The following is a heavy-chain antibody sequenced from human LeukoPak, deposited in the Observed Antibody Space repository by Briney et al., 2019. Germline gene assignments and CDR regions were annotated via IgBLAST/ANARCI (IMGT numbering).Heavy chain of an antibody. Sequence: PETLSLTRTVSGGSISSYSWSWIRQPPGKGLEWIGHIYNSGSTTYNPSLKSRITISMDASKNQFSLTLSSVTAADTAVYYCAGERSGIAARPRYCDASGRGTLVTVSS. V-gene: IGHV4-59*01. CDR3: AGERSGIAARPRYCDA. CDR2: IYNSGST. CDR1: GGSISSYS. D-gene: IGHD6-6*01. J-gene: IGHJ2*01.